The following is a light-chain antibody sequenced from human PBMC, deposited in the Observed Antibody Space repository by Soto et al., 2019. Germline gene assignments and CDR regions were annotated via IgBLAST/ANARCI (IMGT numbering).Light chain of an antibody. V-gene: IGKV1-39*01. J-gene: IGKJ3*01. CDR3: QQTYSAPFT. CDR2: TAY. CDR1: QRLFSF. Sequence: DIQMTQSPSSLSASVGDSVTLTCRESQRLFSFLNWYQQAPGRAPKLLISTAYKLQSGVPSRFSGSESGTEFTLTISSLQPEDFAIYFCQQTYSAPFTFGPGTKVDVK.